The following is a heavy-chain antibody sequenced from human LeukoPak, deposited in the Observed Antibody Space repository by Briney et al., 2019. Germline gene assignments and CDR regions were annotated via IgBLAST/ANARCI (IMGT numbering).Heavy chain of an antibody. V-gene: IGHV4-34*01. D-gene: IGHD1-7*01. CDR2: INHSGST. Sequence: SETLSLTCAVYGGSFSGYYWSWIRQPPGKGLEWIGEINHSGSTNYNPSLKSRVTISVDTSKNQFSLKLSSVTAADTAVYYCASRHNWNYSDFDYWGQGTLVTVSS. CDR1: GGSFSGYY. CDR3: ASRHNWNYSDFDY. J-gene: IGHJ4*02.